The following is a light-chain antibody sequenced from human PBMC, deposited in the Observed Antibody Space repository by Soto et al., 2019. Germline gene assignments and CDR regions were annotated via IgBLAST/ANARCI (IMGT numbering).Light chain of an antibody. CDR1: QDIANF. Sequence: ILITQSPASVSAFVADRFTITCRASQDIANFLAWYQQKPGKVPKLLIYAASTLQSGVPSRFSGSGSGTDFTLTISSLQPEDFAVYYCQHYNNWPLTFGGGTKVDI. CDR2: AAS. V-gene: IGKV1-27*01. CDR3: QHYNNWPLT. J-gene: IGKJ4*01.